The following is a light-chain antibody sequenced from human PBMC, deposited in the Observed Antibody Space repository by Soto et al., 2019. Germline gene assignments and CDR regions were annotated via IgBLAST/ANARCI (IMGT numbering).Light chain of an antibody. Sequence: EIVLTQSPGTLSLSPGERATLSCRASQSVSSSYLAWYQQKPGQAHRLLIYGASSRANGIPDRFSGSGSGTDFTLTISRLEPEDFEVYYCQQYGSSPLYTFGQGTKLEIK. CDR2: GAS. J-gene: IGKJ2*01. CDR3: QQYGSSPLYT. CDR1: QSVSSSY. V-gene: IGKV3-20*01.